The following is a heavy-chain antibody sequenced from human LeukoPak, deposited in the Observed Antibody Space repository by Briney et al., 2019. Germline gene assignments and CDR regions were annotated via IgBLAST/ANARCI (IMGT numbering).Heavy chain of an antibody. J-gene: IGHJ4*02. CDR3: AKGLYDYVWGSSLYDY. V-gene: IGHV3-23*01. D-gene: IGHD3-16*01. Sequence: GGSLRLSCAASGFTFRSYAMNWVRQAPGKGLEWVSAISGSGGSTYYADSVKGRFTISRDNSKNTLYLQMNSLRAEDTAVYYCAKGLYDYVWGSSLYDYWGQGTLVTVSS. CDR1: GFTFRSYA. CDR2: ISGSGGST.